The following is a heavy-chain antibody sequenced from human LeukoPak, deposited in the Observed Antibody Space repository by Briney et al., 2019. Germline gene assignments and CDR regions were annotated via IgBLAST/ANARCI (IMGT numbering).Heavy chain of an antibody. D-gene: IGHD1-1*01. CDR3: AKPGTTLYYYYGMDV. J-gene: IGHJ6*02. Sequence: PGGSLRLSCAASGFTFSSYAMSWVRHAPGKGLEWGSVISGNGGTTYYAASVKGRFTISRDNSKNTLYLQMNSLRVEDTAVYYCAKPGTTLYYYYGMDVWGQGTTVTVSS. CDR1: GFTFSSYA. CDR2: ISGNGGTT. V-gene: IGHV3-23*01.